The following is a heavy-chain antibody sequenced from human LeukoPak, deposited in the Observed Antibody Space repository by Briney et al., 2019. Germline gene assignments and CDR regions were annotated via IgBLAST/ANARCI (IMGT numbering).Heavy chain of an antibody. CDR2: ISTSSSAI. V-gene: IGHV3-48*01. Sequence: GGSLSLSCAASGFTFNTYSMNWVRQAPGKGLEWVSYISTSSSAIYYADSVKGRFTISRDNAKNSLYLQMNSLRAEDTAVYYCARDPRQSSAMATGLDFWGQGTLVTVSS. D-gene: IGHD5-18*01. J-gene: IGHJ4*02. CDR1: GFTFNTYS. CDR3: ARDPRQSSAMATGLDF.